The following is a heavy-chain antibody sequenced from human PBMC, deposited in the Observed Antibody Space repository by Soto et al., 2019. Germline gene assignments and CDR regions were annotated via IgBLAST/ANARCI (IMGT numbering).Heavy chain of an antibody. J-gene: IGHJ4*02. Sequence: SETLSLTCTVSSDSMTNKHWNWIRQPPGKTLEWIGYIFSTGITDGSTKYNPSLESRVTISVDTSKSQFSLKLSSVTAADTAVYYCASVYSGKFEYWGRGTLVTVSS. CDR1: SDSMTNKH. CDR3: ASVYSGKFEY. V-gene: IGHV4-59*01. D-gene: IGHD3-10*01. CDR2: IFSTGITDGST.